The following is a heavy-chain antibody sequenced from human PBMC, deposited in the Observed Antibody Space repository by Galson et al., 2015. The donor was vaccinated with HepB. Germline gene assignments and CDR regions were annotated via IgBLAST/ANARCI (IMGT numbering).Heavy chain of an antibody. D-gene: IGHD5-12*01. J-gene: IGHJ4*02. CDR3: VKDFWPYISGCVGES. CDR2: IWFDGGNK. CDR1: GFLFSNYG. Sequence: SLRLSCAASGFLFSNYGMHWVRQALGKGLEWMASIWFDGGNKYYADSVKGRFTISRDNSKNTVSLQMNSLRAEDTALYYCVKDFWPYISGCVGESWGQGTLVTVSS. V-gene: IGHV3-33*03.